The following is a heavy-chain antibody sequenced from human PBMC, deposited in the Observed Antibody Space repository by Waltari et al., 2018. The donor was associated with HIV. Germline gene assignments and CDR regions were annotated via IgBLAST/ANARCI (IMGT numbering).Heavy chain of an antibody. CDR3: ARAGDTVMVRGVTPRFYWFDP. Sequence: QVQLQESGPGLVKPSETLSLTCAVSGYSISRGYYWGWIRQPPGKGLGWIGSIYHSGSKNYNPALKSRVTRSVDTSKNQFSLKLSSVTAADTAVYYCARAGDTVMVRGVTPRFYWFDPWGQGTLVTVSS. V-gene: IGHV4-38-2*01. J-gene: IGHJ5*02. CDR1: GYSISRGYY. D-gene: IGHD3-10*01. CDR2: IYHSGSK.